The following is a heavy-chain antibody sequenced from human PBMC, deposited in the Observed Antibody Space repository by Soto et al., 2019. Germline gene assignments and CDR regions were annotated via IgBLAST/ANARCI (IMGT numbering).Heavy chain of an antibody. CDR3: AREGVAAPYYYYGLDV. D-gene: IGHD2-15*01. V-gene: IGHV4-59*01. J-gene: IGHJ6*02. Sequence: PSETLSLTCTVSGDSIRSYYWSWIRQPPGKGLEWIGYISYTGSTHYNPSLKSRVTISADTSKNQFSLKLSSVTTADTALYYCAREGVAAPYYYYGLDVWGQGSTVT. CDR1: GDSIRSYY. CDR2: ISYTGST.